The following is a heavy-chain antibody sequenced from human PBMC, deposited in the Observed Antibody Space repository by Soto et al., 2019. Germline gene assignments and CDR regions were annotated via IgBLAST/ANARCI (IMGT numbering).Heavy chain of an antibody. CDR3: ARDAPYYDILTGYHYYGMDV. Sequence: QVQLQESGPGLVKPSETLSLTCTVSGGSVSSGSYYWSWIRQPPGKGLEWIGYIYYSGSTNYNPSPKGRVTIAVDTSKNQFSLKLSSVTAADTAVYYCARDAPYYDILTGYHYYGMDVWGQGTTVTVSS. J-gene: IGHJ6*02. V-gene: IGHV4-61*01. D-gene: IGHD3-9*01. CDR2: IYYSGST. CDR1: GGSVSSGSYY.